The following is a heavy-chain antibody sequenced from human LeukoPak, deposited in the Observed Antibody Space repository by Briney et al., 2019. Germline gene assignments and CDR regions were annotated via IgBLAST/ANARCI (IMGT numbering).Heavy chain of an antibody. CDR2: IYTREST. CDR1: VDSISVHS. CDR3: SREIDRSGRWFGP. V-gene: IGHV4-4*07. J-gene: IGHJ5*02. D-gene: IGHD3-9*01. Sequence: SETLCLTCTVSVDSISVHSGSWIRQPARKGLEWVGHIYTRESTNYNPSLKRRVTMPLDTSNHHIPLMRNSATAAHTARYYFSREIDRSGRWFGPWGQGPLVTVSS.